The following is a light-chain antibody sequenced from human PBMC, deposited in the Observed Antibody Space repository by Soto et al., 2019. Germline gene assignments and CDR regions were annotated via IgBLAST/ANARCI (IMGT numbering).Light chain of an antibody. CDR2: GAF. CDR1: QSVSSSY. J-gene: IGKJ3*01. V-gene: IGKV3-20*01. CDR3: QHYGSSPFT. Sequence: EIVLTQSPGTLSSSPGERATLSCRASQSVSSSYLAWYQQKPGQAPRLLIYGAFTRATGIPDRFSGSGSWTDFTLTISRLESEDFAVYYCQHYGSSPFTFGPGTKVDIK.